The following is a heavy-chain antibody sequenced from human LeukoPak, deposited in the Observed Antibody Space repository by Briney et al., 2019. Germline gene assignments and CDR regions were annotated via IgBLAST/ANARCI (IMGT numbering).Heavy chain of an antibody. CDR2: VFTDIT. D-gene: IGHD3-22*01. V-gene: IGHV3-66*01. Sequence: GGALRLSCAASGFTISSNYMSWVRQAPVKGLEWVSVVFTDITYYADSVKGRFTISRDNSKNTVYLQMSSLRAEDTAVYYCARGDFYDSSGDPWGQGTLVTVFS. CDR1: GFTISSNY. CDR3: ARGDFYDSSGDP. J-gene: IGHJ4*02.